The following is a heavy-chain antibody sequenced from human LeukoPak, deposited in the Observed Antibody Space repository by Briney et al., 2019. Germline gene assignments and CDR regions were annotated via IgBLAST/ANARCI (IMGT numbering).Heavy chain of an antibody. Sequence: GGSLRLSCAASGFTFSDYYMSWIRQAPGKGLEWVSYISSSGSTIYYADSVKGRFTISRDNAKNSLYLQMNSLRAEDTAVYYCAKMATAMHPDYWGQGTLVTVSS. D-gene: IGHD5-18*01. V-gene: IGHV3-11*04. CDR3: AKMATAMHPDY. CDR2: ISSSGSTI. J-gene: IGHJ4*02. CDR1: GFTFSDYY.